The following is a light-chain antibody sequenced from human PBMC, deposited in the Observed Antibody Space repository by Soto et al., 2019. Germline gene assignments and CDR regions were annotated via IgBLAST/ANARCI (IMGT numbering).Light chain of an antibody. CDR2: EVS. V-gene: IGLV2-14*01. CDR1: GSDISYYDY. J-gene: IGLJ3*02. Sequence: QSALTQPASVSGSPGQSITICCTGTGSDISYYDYVSWYQQHPGEAPKLMIYEVSNRPSGVSNRFSGSKSGNTASLTISGLQAEDEADYYSSSYTSSDTLAFGGGTKLTVL. CDR3: SSYTSSDTLA.